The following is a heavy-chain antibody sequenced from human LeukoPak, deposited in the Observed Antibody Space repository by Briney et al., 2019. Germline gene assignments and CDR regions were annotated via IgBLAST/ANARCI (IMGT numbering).Heavy chain of an antibody. D-gene: IGHD2-21*02. CDR1: GFTFSSYG. CDR3: AKPYCGGDCYSSWFDP. J-gene: IGHJ5*02. Sequence: PGGSLRLSCAASGFTFSSYGMHWVRQAPGKGLEWVAVISYDGSNKYYADSVKGRFTISRDNSKNTLYLQMNSLRAEDTAVYYCAKPYCGGDCYSSWFDPWGQGTLVTVSS. CDR2: ISYDGSNK. V-gene: IGHV3-30*18.